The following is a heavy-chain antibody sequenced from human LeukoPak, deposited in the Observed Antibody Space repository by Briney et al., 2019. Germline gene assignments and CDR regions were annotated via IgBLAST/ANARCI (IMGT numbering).Heavy chain of an antibody. D-gene: IGHD6-19*01. V-gene: IGHV3-48*01. CDR3: ARVSGSGRFDS. CDR1: GFSFSSYS. J-gene: IGHJ4*02. Sequence: GGSLRISCAASGFSFSSYSMNWVRQAPGKGLEWVAYISSSGFTIYYADSVKGRFTISRDDAKNSLFLQMNSLRAEDTAVYYCARVSGSGRFDSWGQETLVTVSS. CDR2: ISSSGFTI.